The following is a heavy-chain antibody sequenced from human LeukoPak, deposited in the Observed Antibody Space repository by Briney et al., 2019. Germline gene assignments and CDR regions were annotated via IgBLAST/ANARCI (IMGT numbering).Heavy chain of an antibody. J-gene: IGHJ4*02. Sequence: GGSLRLSCAASGFTFSSYWMSWVRQAPGKGLEWVADIRKDGRERCYADSVKGRFTISRDNAKNSLYLQMNSLRVEDTAVYYCARDGDFDFWGQGIQVTVSS. CDR1: GFTFSSYW. V-gene: IGHV3-7*01. CDR2: IRKDGRER. D-gene: IGHD3-16*01. CDR3: ARDGDFDF.